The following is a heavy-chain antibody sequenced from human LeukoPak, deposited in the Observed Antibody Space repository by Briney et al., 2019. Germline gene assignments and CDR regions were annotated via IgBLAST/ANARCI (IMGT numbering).Heavy chain of an antibody. J-gene: IGHJ4*02. Sequence: SETLSLTCAVYGGSFSGYYWSWMRQPPGKGLEWFGVINHSGSTNYNPSLKSRVTISVDTSKNQSSLKLSSVTAADTAVYYCARVLYYYNSGSSPVIDYWGQGTLVTVSS. D-gene: IGHD3-10*01. CDR3: ARVLYYYNSGSSPVIDY. CDR2: INHSGST. CDR1: GGSFSGYY. V-gene: IGHV4-34*01.